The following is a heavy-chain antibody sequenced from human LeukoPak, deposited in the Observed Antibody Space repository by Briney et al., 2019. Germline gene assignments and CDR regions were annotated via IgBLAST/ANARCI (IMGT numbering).Heavy chain of an antibody. D-gene: IGHD5-18*01. J-gene: IGHJ3*02. CDR3: ARDSGPQLWLPTWAFDI. Sequence: SVKVSCKASGGTFSSYAISWVRQAPGQGLEWMGRIIPILGIANYAQKFQGRVTITADKSTSTAYMELSSLRSEDTAVYYCARDSGPQLWLPTWAFDIWGQGTMVTVSS. V-gene: IGHV1-69*04. CDR2: IIPILGIA. CDR1: GGTFSSYA.